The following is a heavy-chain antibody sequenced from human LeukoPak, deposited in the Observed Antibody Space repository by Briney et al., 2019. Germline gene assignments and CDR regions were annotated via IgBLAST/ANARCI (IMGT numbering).Heavy chain of an antibody. CDR3: ARRPRDSSGYYLGAFHD. D-gene: IGHD3-22*01. J-gene: IGHJ3*01. V-gene: IGHV3-23*01. CDR2: ICARGADT. Sequence: GGALRLSREPSRVTFCVYAMSWVREAPGEGVEWGSVICARGADTYYADSVKGRFTVSRDNAKHTLHLHMSSLRAEDSAVYFYARRPRDSSGYYLGAFHDCGQGTTVTVSS. CDR1: RVTFCVYA.